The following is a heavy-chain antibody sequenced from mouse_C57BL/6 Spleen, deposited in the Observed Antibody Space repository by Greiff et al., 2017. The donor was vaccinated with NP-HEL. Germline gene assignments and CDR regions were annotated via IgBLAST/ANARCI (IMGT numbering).Heavy chain of an antibody. J-gene: IGHJ2*01. Sequence: EVQLQQSGPELVKPGASVKISCKASGYSFTDYNMNWVKQSNGKSLEWIGVINPNYGTTSYNQKFKGKATLTVDPSSSTAYMQLNSLTSEDSSVYYCSRVHYGSSSYYFDYWGQGTTLTVSS. V-gene: IGHV1-39*01. CDR1: GYSFTDYN. CDR3: SRVHYGSSSYYFDY. D-gene: IGHD1-1*01. CDR2: INPNYGTT.